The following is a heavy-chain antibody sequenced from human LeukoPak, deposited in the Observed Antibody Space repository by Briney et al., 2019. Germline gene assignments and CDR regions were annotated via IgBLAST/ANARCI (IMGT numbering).Heavy chain of an antibody. V-gene: IGHV4-59*01. CDR3: ARGAGYYDILTGYPYYYGMDV. D-gene: IGHD3-9*01. CDR2: MYYTGSS. CDR1: GASISSYH. J-gene: IGHJ6*02. Sequence: PSETLSLTCTVSGASISSYHWNWIRQSPGKGLEWIGYMYYTGSSNYNPSLQSRVTISVDTSKNQFSLKLSSVTAADTAVYYCARGAGYYDILTGYPYYYGMDVWGQGTTVTVSS.